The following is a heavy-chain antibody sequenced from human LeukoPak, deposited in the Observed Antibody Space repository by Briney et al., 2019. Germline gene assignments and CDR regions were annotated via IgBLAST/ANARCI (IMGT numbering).Heavy chain of an antibody. Sequence: KPSETLSLTCTVSGYSISSGYYWGWIRQPPGKGLEWIGSIYHSGSTYYNPSLKSRVTISVDTSKNQFSLKLSSVTAADTAVYYCARANGRMADYWGQGTLVTVSS. CDR3: ARANGRMADY. D-gene: IGHD2-8*01. CDR1: GYSISSGYY. V-gene: IGHV4-38-2*02. CDR2: IYHSGST. J-gene: IGHJ4*02.